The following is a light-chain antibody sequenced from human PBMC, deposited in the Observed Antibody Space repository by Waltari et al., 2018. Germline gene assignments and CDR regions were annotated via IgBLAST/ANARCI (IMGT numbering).Light chain of an antibody. Sequence: QSALTQPASVSGSPGQSITISCTGTSSDIGGSNYVSWYQQHPGKAPPLLIFEVTYRPSGISIRFSGSKSGNTASLTIAGLRSEDEADYYCSSYTGSSLVFGGGTKLTVL. J-gene: IGLJ3*02. CDR3: SSYTGSSLV. CDR1: SSDIGGSNY. V-gene: IGLV2-14*01. CDR2: EVT.